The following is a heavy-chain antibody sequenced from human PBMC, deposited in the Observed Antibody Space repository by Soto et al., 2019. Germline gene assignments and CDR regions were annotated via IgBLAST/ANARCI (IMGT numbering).Heavy chain of an antibody. D-gene: IGHD6-13*01. CDR3: ARVGYSSSNPTY. V-gene: IGHV3-21*01. J-gene: IGHJ4*02. CDR2: ISSSSSYI. CDR1: GFTCSSYS. Sequence: XGALIVSCSASGFTCSSYSMNWVRQAPGKGLEWVSSISSSSSYIYYADSVKGRFTISRDNAKNSLYLQMNSLRAEDTAVYYCARVGYSSSNPTYWGQGTLVTVSS.